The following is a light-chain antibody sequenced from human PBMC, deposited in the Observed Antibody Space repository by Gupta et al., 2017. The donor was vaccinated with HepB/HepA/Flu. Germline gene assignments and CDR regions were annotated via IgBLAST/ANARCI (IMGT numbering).Light chain of an antibody. J-gene: IGLJ3*02. CDR2: EHN. V-gene: IGLV1-51*02. CDR3: GTWDSSLSVWV. Sequence: QSVLPQPPSVSAAPGQTVTISCAGSSSNIGGNFVSWYQQFPGTGPKLLIYEHNKRPSGIPDRFSGSKSGSSATLGITGLQTGDEADYYCGTWDSSLSVWVFGGGTKLTVL. CDR1: SSNIGGNF.